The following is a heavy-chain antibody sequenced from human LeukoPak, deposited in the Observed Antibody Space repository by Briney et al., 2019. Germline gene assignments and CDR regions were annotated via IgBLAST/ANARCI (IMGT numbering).Heavy chain of an antibody. J-gene: IGHJ4*01. CDR3: AGGSGWITGD. CDR1: GHTFRSYS. Sequence: PWETLSLSCSASGHTFRSYSMNCIRQPPGKGSDRLANIKQDGSEINYVDSVKGRFIISRDNAKNSLYLQMNSLRVDDTAVYYCAGGSGWITGDWGHGTLVTVSS. V-gene: IGHV3-7*03. D-gene: IGHD1-14*01. CDR2: IKQDGSEI.